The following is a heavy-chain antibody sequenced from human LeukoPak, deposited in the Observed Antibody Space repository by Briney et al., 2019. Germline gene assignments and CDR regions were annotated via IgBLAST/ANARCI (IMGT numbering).Heavy chain of an antibody. CDR1: GDTFSRYA. Sequence: ASVKVSCKASGDTFSRYAISWVRQAPGQGLEWMGGIIPIFGTANYAQKFQGRVTITADKSTSTAYMELSSLRSEDTAVYYCARYSGYDSQDWFDPWGQGTLVTVSS. V-gene: IGHV1-69*06. J-gene: IGHJ5*02. D-gene: IGHD5-12*01. CDR2: IIPIFGTA. CDR3: ARYSGYDSQDWFDP.